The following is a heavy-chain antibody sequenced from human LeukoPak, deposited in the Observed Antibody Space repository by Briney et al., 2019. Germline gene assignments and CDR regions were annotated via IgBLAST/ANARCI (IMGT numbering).Heavy chain of an antibody. CDR3: ATDLTFSAAG. CDR1: GYTFTGYY. D-gene: IGHD3-10*01. CDR2: INPNSGST. J-gene: IGHJ4*02. V-gene: IGHV1-2*02. Sequence: GASVKVSCKASGYTFTGYYMHWVRQAPGQGLEWMGWINPNSGSTNYAQKFQGRVTMTEDTSTDTAYMELSSLRSEDTAVYYCATDLTFSAAGWGRGTLVTVSS.